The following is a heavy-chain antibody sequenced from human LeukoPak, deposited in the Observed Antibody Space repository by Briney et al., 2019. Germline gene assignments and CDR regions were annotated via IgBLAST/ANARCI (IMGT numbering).Heavy chain of an antibody. V-gene: IGHV3-23*01. CDR3: VKEGRIAAGTGDYFDY. J-gene: IGHJ4*02. D-gene: IGHD6-13*01. CDR1: GFTFSSYA. Sequence: GGSLRLSCAASGFTFSSYAMSWVRQARGKGLEGGSGISANGDTTKYADCEKGRFTISRDDGKNTGLLQMNSLRADDTAVYYCVKEGRIAAGTGDYFDYWGQGTLVAVSS. CDR2: ISANGDTT.